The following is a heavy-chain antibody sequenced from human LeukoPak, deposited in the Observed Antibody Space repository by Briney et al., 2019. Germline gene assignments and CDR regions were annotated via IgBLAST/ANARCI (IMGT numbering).Heavy chain of an antibody. V-gene: IGHV1-18*01. J-gene: IGHJ5*02. CDR3: ARAGTYYDFWSGSPRASWFDP. Sequence: ASVKVSCKXSGYTFTSYGISWVRQAPGQGLEWMGWISAYNGNTNYAQKLQGRVTMTTDTSTSTAYMELRSLRSDDTAVYYCARAGTYYDFWSGSPRASWFDPWGQGTLVTVSS. D-gene: IGHD3-3*01. CDR2: ISAYNGNT. CDR1: GYTFTSYG.